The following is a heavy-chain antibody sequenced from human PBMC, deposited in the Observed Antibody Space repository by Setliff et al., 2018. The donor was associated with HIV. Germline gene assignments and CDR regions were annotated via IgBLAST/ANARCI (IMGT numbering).Heavy chain of an antibody. Sequence: RDPPGEGLEWIANIYPSGSIWPSGTSNYNPSLKGRVTISLDMSQNQFSLKVNSVTAADTAIYYCARGGPAVAYAVDVWGQGTTVTVSS. CDR2: IWPSGTS. CDR3: ARGGPAVAYAVDV. V-gene: IGHV4-4*08. D-gene: IGHD5-12*01. J-gene: IGHJ6*02.